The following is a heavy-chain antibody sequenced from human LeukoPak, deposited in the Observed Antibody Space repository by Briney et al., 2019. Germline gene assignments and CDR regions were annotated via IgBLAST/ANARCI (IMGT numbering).Heavy chain of an antibody. J-gene: IGHJ4*02. D-gene: IGHD1-26*01. V-gene: IGHV3-48*04. CDR1: GFTFSSYS. CDR2: ISSSSSTI. Sequence: GGSLRLSCAASGFTFSSYSMNWVRQAPGKGLEWVSYISSSSSTIYYADSVKGRFTISRDNAKNSLYLQMNSLRAEDTAVYYCARDPIVGATSPIYYFDYWGQGTLVTVSS. CDR3: ARDPIVGATSPIYYFDY.